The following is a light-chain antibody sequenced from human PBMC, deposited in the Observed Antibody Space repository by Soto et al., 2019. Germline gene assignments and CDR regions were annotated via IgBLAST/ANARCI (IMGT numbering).Light chain of an antibody. CDR1: QSVSSNY. V-gene: IGKV3-20*01. J-gene: IGKJ1*01. CDR3: QQFGRSPPSWT. Sequence: ETVLTQSPGTLSLSPGERATLSCRASQSVSSNYLAWYQQKPGQAPRLLIYGASTRATGIPDRFSGSGSGTDFTLTLSRLEPEEFAVYSCQQFGRSPPSWTFGQGTKVEIK. CDR2: GAS.